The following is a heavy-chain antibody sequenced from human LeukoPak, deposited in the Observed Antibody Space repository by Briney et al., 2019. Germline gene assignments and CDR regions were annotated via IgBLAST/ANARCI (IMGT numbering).Heavy chain of an antibody. CDR1: GFTFSSYS. Sequence: GGSLRLSCAASGFTFSSYSMNWVRQAPGKGLEWVSYISSSSSTIYYADSVKGRFTISRDNSKNTLYLQMNSLRAEDTAVYYCASSWVAAAGTFGYWGQGTLVTVSS. CDR2: ISSSSSTI. D-gene: IGHD6-13*01. CDR3: ASSWVAAAGTFGY. J-gene: IGHJ4*02. V-gene: IGHV3-48*01.